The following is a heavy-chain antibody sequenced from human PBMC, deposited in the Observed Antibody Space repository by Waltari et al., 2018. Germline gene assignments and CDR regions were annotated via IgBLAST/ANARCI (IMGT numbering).Heavy chain of an antibody. CDR2: INHSGST. CDR3: ARARVVIAIRPGHYYYYMDV. J-gene: IGHJ6*03. D-gene: IGHD2-21*01. CDR1: GGSFSGYY. V-gene: IGHV4-34*01. Sequence: QVQLQQWGAGLLKPSETLSLTCAVYGGSFSGYYWSWIRQPPGKGLEWIGEINHSGSTKYNPSLKSRVTISVDTSKNQFSLKLSSVTAADTAVYYCARARVVIAIRPGHYYYYMDVWGKGTTVTVSS.